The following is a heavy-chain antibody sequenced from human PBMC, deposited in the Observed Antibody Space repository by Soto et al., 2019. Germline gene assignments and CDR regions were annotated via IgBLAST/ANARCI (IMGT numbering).Heavy chain of an antibody. Sequence: EVQLVESGGGLVKPGGSLRLSCAASGFTFSSYSMNWVRQAPGKGLEWVSSISSSSSYIYYADSVKGRFTISRDNAKNSLYLKMNSLRAEDTAVYYCARASMFRGVMKGCDYWGQGTLVTVSS. CDR1: GFTFSSYS. CDR3: ARASMFRGVMKGCDY. J-gene: IGHJ4*02. D-gene: IGHD3-10*01. CDR2: ISSSSSYI. V-gene: IGHV3-21*01.